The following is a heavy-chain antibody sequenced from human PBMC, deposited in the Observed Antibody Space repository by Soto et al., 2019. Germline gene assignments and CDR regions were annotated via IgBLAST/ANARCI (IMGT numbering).Heavy chain of an antibody. V-gene: IGHV1-69*01. CDR2: IIPIVGTA. Sequence: SVKVYCRASGDTISSYAISGVRQAPGQGLEWMGGIIPIVGTANYAQKFQGRVTITADESTSTAYMELSSLRSEDTAVYYCARERITIFGVGPKPIKFDPWGQGTLVTVSS. CDR3: ARERITIFGVGPKPIKFDP. J-gene: IGHJ5*02. D-gene: IGHD3-3*01. CDR1: GDTISSYA.